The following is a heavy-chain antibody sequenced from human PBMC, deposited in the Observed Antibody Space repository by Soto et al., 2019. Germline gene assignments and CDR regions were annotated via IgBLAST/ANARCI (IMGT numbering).Heavy chain of an antibody. D-gene: IGHD4-17*01. CDR1: GGSFSGYY. V-gene: IGHV4-34*12. J-gene: IGHJ4*02. Sequence: QVQLQQWGAGLLKPSETLSLTCAVYGGSFSGYYWSWIRQPPGKGLEWIGEVIHSGGTNYNPSLKSRVTRSVDTSKNQFSLKLSSVTAADTAVYYCASQHDYGDYGRLSCDYWGQGTLVTVSS. CDR3: ASQHDYGDYGRLSCDY. CDR2: VIHSGGT.